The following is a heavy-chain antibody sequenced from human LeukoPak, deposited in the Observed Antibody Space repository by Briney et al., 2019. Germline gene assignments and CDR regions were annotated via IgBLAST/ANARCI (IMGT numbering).Heavy chain of an antibody. CDR2: INWNGGIT. V-gene: IGHV3-20*04. CDR3: ARVYSGSFSPFDY. D-gene: IGHD1-26*01. Sequence: GGSLRLSCAASGFTFDDYGMSWVRQAPGKGLEWVSGINWNGGITGYADSVKGRFTISRDNGKNSLYLQMNSLRAEDTALYYCARVYSGSFSPFDYWGQGTLVTVSS. J-gene: IGHJ4*02. CDR1: GFTFDDYG.